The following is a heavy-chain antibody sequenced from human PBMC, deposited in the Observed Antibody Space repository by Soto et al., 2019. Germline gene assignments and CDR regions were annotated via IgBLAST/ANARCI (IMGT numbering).Heavy chain of an antibody. CDR2: FRTSGDGGTT. CDR1: GGSISSYY. CDR3: AKKVNSGPGSQYFDY. V-gene: IGHV3-23*01. D-gene: IGHD3-10*01. Sequence: ETLSLTCTVSGGSISSYYWSWVRPAPGKGLEWVSGFRTSGDGGTTYYADSVKGRFTISRDNSKNMLFLQMNSLRAEDTAIYYCAKKVNSGPGSQYFDYWGQGTLVTVSS. J-gene: IGHJ4*02.